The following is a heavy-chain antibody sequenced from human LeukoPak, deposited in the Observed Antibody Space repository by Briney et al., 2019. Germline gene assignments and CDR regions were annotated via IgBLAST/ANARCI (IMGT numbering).Heavy chain of an antibody. CDR3: TGRRLYSSGFDD. CDR1: GGSISNDY. V-gene: IGHV4-59*08. Sequence: SETLSLTCTVSGGSISNDYWSWVRQPSGKGLEWIGHIFNSGNTIYNPSLRSRVTISGDTPKNQLSLKLTSVTAADTAMYCCTGRRLYSSGFDDWGQGILVTASS. J-gene: IGHJ4*02. CDR2: IFNSGNT. D-gene: IGHD6-19*01.